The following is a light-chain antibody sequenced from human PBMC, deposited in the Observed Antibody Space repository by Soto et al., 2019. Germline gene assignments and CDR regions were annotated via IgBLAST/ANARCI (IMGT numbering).Light chain of an antibody. J-gene: IGKJ2*01. CDR3: QQYNNWPHT. Sequence: ETVMTQSPATLSVSPGEGATLSCRASQSVSRNLAWYQQRPGQAPRLLIYGASARATGIPARFSGSGSGTEFTLIISSLQSEDFAVYYCQQYNNWPHTFGQGTSLEIK. V-gene: IGKV3-15*01. CDR1: QSVSRN. CDR2: GAS.